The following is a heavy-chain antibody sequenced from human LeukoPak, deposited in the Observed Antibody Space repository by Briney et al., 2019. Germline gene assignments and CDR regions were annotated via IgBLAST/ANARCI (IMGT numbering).Heavy chain of an antibody. D-gene: IGHD3-3*01. CDR2: IIPIFGTA. CDR3: GRVPPALRFLEWSPPDYYYGMDV. V-gene: IGHV1-69*05. J-gene: IGHJ6*02. CDR1: GGTFSSYA. Sequence: ASVKVSCKASGGTFSSYAISWVRRAPGQGLEWMGGIIPIFGTANYAQKLQGRVTMTTDTSTSTAYMELRSLRSDDTAVYYCGRVPPALRFLEWSPPDYYYGMDVWGQGTTVTVSS.